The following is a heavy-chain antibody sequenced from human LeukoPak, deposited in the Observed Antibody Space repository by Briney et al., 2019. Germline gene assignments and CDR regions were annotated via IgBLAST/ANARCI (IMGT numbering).Heavy chain of an antibody. D-gene: IGHD3-9*01. V-gene: IGHV4-34*01. J-gene: IGHJ6*03. CDR2: INHSGST. CDR1: GGSFSGYY. Sequence: SETLSLTCAVYGGSFSGYYWSWIRQPPGKGLERIGEINHSGSTNYNPSLKSRVTISVDTSKNQFSLKLSSVTAADTAVYYCAVPPLYFIYYMDVWGKGTTVTVSS. CDR3: AVPPLYFIYYMDV.